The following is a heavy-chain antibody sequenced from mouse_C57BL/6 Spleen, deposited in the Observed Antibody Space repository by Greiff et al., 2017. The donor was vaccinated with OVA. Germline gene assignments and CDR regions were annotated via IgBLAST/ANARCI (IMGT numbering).Heavy chain of an antibody. Sequence: DVMLVESGGDLVKPGGSLKLSCAASGFTFSSYGMSWVRQPPDKRLEWVATISSGGSYTYYPDSVKGRFTISRDNDKNTLYLQMSSLKSEDTAMYYCASRLGRGYFDYWGQGTTLTVSS. CDR2: ISSGGSYT. CDR3: ASRLGRGYFDY. D-gene: IGHD4-1*01. CDR1: GFTFSSYG. V-gene: IGHV5-6*02. J-gene: IGHJ2*01.